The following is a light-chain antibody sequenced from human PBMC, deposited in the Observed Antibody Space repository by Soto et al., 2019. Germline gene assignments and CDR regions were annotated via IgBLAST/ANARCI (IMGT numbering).Light chain of an antibody. CDR3: LQYNNFPKT. CDR1: QGIGNG. J-gene: IGKJ1*01. V-gene: IGKV1-17*01. Sequence: DIQMTQSPSSLSASVGDRVTITCRASQGIGNGLGWYQQKPGKAPKRLIYEASILQSGVPSRFSGSKSGTEFTLTSSSRQPEDFATYYCLQYNNFPKTFVQGTNVEIK. CDR2: EAS.